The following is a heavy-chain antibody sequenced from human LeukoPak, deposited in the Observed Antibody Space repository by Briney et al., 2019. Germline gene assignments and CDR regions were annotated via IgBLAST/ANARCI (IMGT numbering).Heavy chain of an antibody. D-gene: IGHD6-13*01. V-gene: IGHV7-4-1*02. CDR2: INTNTGNP. Sequence: ASVKVSCKASGYTFTSYAMNWVRQAPGQGLEWMGWINTNTGNPTYAQGFTGRFVFSLDTSVSTAYLQISSLKAEDTAVYYCARDWGRAAALGLGFDYWGQGTLVTVSS. CDR1: GYTFTSYA. J-gene: IGHJ4*02. CDR3: ARDWGRAAALGLGFDY.